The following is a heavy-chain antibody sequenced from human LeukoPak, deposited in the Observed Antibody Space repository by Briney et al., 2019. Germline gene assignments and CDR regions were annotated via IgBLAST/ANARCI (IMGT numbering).Heavy chain of an antibody. D-gene: IGHD1-20*01. CDR2: IYWDDDK. CDR1: GFSLSTSGVG. J-gene: IGHJ4*02. Sequence: SGPTLVKPTQTLTLTCTFSGFSLSTSGVGVGWIRQPPGKALEWLALIYWDDDKRYSPSLKSRPTITKDTSKNQVILTMTNMDPVDTATYCCAHRRSERDNWNGEEYYFDYWGQGTLVTVSS. V-gene: IGHV2-5*02. CDR3: AHRRSERDNWNGEEYYFDY.